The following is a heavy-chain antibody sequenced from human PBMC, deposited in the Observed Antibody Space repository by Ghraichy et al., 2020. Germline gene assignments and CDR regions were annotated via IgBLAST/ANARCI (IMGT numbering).Heavy chain of an antibody. CDR1: GGSISSYY. CDR2: IYYSGST. Sequence: SETLALTCTVSGGSISSYYWSWIRQPPGKGLEWIGYIYYSGSTNYNPSLKSRVTISVDTSKNQFSLKLSSVTAADTAVYYCARRGYSSGWYFDYWGQGTLVTVSS. D-gene: IGHD6-19*01. V-gene: IGHV4-59*08. CDR3: ARRGYSSGWYFDY. J-gene: IGHJ4*02.